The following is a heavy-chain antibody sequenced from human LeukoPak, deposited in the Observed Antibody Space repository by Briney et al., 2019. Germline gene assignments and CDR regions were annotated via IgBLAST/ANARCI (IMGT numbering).Heavy chain of an antibody. CDR1: GYTFTGYY. CDR2: INPNSGGT. Sequence: ASVKVSCKASGYTFTGYYMHWVRQAPGQGLEWMGWINPNSGGTNCAQKFQGRVTMTRDTSISTAYMELSRLRSDDTAVYYCARDLVDTAMIANWFDHWGQGTLVTVSS. CDR3: ARDLVDTAMIANWFDH. V-gene: IGHV1-2*02. D-gene: IGHD5-18*01. J-gene: IGHJ5*02.